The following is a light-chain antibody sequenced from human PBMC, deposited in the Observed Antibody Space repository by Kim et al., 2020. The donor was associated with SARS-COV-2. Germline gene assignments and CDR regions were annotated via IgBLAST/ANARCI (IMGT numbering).Light chain of an antibody. Sequence: SYELTQPPSVSVSPGQTASITCSGDKLGEKYACWYQQKPGQSPVLVIYQDRKRHSGIPERFSGSNSGNTATLTISGTQAMDEADYYCQAWDSSTGGVFGGGTQLTVL. V-gene: IGLV3-1*01. CDR2: QDR. CDR3: QAWDSSTGGV. CDR1: KLGEKY. J-gene: IGLJ2*01.